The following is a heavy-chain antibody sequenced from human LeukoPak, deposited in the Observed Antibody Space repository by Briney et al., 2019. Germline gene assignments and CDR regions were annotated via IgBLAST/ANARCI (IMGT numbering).Heavy chain of an antibody. Sequence: PGGSLRLSCGASGFTFSSYWMSWVRQAPGKGLEWVANIKQGGSEKYYVDSVKGRFTISRDNAKNSLYLQMSSLRAEETAVYYCARNNWFGEFENWFDSWGQGTLVTVSS. V-gene: IGHV3-7*01. CDR3: ARNNWFGEFENWFDS. CDR1: GFTFSSYW. J-gene: IGHJ5*01. CDR2: IKQGGSEK. D-gene: IGHD3-10*01.